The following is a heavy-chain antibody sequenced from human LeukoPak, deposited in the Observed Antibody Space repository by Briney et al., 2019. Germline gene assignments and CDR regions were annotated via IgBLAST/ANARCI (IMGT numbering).Heavy chain of an antibody. V-gene: IGHV1-18*01. CDR1: GYTFTSNA. Sequence: ASVKVSCKASGYTFTSNAVSWVRQAPGQGLEGMGWVSGYNGNTNYAQKFQGRVTMTTDTFTSTAYMELTSLRSDDTAVYYCARDPPALFYFDYWGQGTLVTVSS. J-gene: IGHJ4*02. CDR2: VSGYNGNT. CDR3: ARDPPALFYFDY.